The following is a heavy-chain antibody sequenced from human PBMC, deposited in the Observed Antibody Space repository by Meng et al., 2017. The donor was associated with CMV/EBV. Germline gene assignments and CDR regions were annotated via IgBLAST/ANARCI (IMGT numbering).Heavy chain of an antibody. CDR1: GYAFINYD. V-gene: IGHV1-8*03. CDR3: ARGRIFDH. J-gene: IGHJ4*02. Sequence: VRVSCKVSGYAFINYDINWMRQAAGQGLEWMGWMNPSSGDTGYAPNFQDRVSISRDTSTGTAFMDLSSLRSDDTAVYYCARGRIFDHWGQGTLVTVSS. CDR2: MNPSSGDT. D-gene: IGHD1-14*01.